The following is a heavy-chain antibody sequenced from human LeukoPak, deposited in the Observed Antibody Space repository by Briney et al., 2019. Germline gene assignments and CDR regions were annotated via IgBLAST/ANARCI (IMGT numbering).Heavy chain of an antibody. CDR1: GFTFSSYA. CDR3: ASHRTGNYPHSNFDY. J-gene: IGHJ4*02. CDR2: ISGNVGET. D-gene: IGHD2-8*02. V-gene: IGHV3-23*01. Sequence: PGGSLRLSCEASGFTFSSYAMTWVRQAPGKGLEWVSAISGNVGETYYADSVKGRFTISRDNSKNTLYLHVNSLRADDTAVYYCASHRTGNYPHSNFDYWGQGTLVTVSS.